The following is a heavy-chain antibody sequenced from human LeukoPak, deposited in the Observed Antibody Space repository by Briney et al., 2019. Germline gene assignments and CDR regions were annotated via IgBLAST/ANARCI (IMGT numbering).Heavy chain of an antibody. J-gene: IGHJ6*02. CDR3: ARVVGSSWYSAYYYYYGMDV. CDR1: GGSISSYY. D-gene: IGHD6-13*01. CDR2: IYTSGST. Sequence: SETLSLTCTVSGGSISSYYWSWIRQPARKGLEWIGRIYTSGSTNYNPSLKSRVTMSVDTSKNQFSLKLSSVTAADTAVYYCARVVGSSWYSAYYYYYGMDVWGQGTTVTVSS. V-gene: IGHV4-4*07.